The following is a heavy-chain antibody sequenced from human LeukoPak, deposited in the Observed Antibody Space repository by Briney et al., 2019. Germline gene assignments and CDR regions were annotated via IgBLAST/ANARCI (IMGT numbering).Heavy chain of an antibody. CDR2: IYYSGST. D-gene: IGHD2-2*02. CDR1: GGSISSYY. J-gene: IGHJ5*02. V-gene: IGHV4-59*01. CDR3: ARGIRYCSSTSCYRRFNWFDP. Sequence: SETLSLTCTVSGGSISSYYWSWIRQPPGKELEWIGYIYYSGSTNYNPSLKSRVTISVDTSKNQFSLKLSSVTAADTAVYYCARGIRYCSSTSCYRRFNWFDPWGQGTLVTVSS.